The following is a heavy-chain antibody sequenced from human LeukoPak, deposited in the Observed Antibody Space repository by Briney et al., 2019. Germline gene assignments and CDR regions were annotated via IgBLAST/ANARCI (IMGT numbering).Heavy chain of an antibody. CDR2: IYYSGST. Sequence: SETLSLTCTVSGGSISSYYWSWIRQPPGKGLEWIGYIYYSGSTNYNPSLKSRVTISVDTSKNQFSLKLSSVAAADTAVYYCARVYCSGGSCYSDYLGQGTLVTVSS. D-gene: IGHD2-15*01. J-gene: IGHJ4*02. V-gene: IGHV4-59*01. CDR3: ARVYCSGGSCYSDY. CDR1: GGSISSYY.